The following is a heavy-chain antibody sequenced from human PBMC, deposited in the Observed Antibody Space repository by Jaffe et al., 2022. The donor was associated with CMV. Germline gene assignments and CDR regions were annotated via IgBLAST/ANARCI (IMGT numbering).Heavy chain of an antibody. V-gene: IGHV1-18*04. CDR3: ARESALVLDY. Sequence: QVQLVQSGAEVKKPGASVKVSCKASGYTLINYGFSWVRQAPGQGLEWMGWISGSNGNTKYVETLRGRVTMTTDTSTSTVYMELRSLRSDDTAVYYCARESALVLDYWGQGTPVTVSS. CDR2: ISGSNGNT. J-gene: IGHJ4*02. CDR1: GYTLINYG.